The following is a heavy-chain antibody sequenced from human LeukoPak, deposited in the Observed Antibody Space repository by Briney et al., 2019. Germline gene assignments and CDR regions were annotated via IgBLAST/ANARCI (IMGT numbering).Heavy chain of an antibody. CDR2: INPSGGTT. CDR3: ARRGNSGYDSFDY. J-gene: IGHJ4*02. V-gene: IGHV1-46*01. CDR1: GYTFTGYY. Sequence: ASVKVSCKASGYTFTGYYMHWVRQAPGQGLEWMGRINPSGGTTSYAQKFQGRVTMTRDTSTSTVYMELSSLRSEDTAVYYCARRGNSGYDSFDYWGQGTLVTVSS. D-gene: IGHD5-12*01.